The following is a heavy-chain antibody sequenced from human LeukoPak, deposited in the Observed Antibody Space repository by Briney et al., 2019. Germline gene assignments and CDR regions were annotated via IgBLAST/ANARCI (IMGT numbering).Heavy chain of an antibody. Sequence: GSLRLSCAASGFTFSDYYMSWIRQAPGKGLEWVSYSSSSGSTIYYADSVKGRFTISRDNARNSLYLQMNSLRAEDTAVYYCAGEYSSSWYGSWFDPWGQGTLVTVSS. D-gene: IGHD6-13*01. J-gene: IGHJ5*02. CDR3: AGEYSSSWYGSWFDP. V-gene: IGHV3-11*01. CDR1: GFTFSDYY. CDR2: SSSSGSTI.